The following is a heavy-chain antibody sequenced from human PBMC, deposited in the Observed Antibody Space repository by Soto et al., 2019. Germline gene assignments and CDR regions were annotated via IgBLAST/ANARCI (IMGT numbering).Heavy chain of an antibody. V-gene: IGHV3-33*01. D-gene: IGHD2-15*01. CDR3: ARDPRDIVVVVAAEDYYYYYMDV. J-gene: IGHJ6*03. Sequence: QVQLVESGGGVVQPGRSLRLSCAASGFTFSSYGMHWVRQAPGKGLEWVAVIWYDGSNKYYADSVKGRFTISRDNSKNTLYLPMNSLRAEDTAVYYCARDPRDIVVVVAAEDYYYYYMDVWGKGTTVTVSS. CDR2: IWYDGSNK. CDR1: GFTFSSYG.